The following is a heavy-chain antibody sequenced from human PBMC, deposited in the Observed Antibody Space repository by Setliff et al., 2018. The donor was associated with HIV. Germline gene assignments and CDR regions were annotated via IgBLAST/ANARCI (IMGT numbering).Heavy chain of an antibody. CDR3: ARDGARHYGSGRYHSWFDP. D-gene: IGHD3-10*01. CDR1: GGSISSGNYY. CDR2: IYYSGST. V-gene: IGHV4-31*03. J-gene: IGHJ5*02. Sequence: PSETLSLTCTVSGGSISSGNYYWSWIRQHPGKGLEWIGYIYYSGSTYYNPSLKSRVTMSVDTSKNQFSLKLSSVTAADTAVYYCARDGARHYGSGRYHSWFDPGGQGTQVTVS.